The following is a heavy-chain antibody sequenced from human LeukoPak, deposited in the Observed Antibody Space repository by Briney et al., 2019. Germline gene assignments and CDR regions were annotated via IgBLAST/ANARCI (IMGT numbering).Heavy chain of an antibody. CDR1: GFSFSSYA. D-gene: IGHD3-10*01. CDR2: FSGSVGRT. J-gene: IGHJ6*02. V-gene: IGHV3-23*01. CDR3: AAGYYGSGIYYYGMDV. Sequence: GGSLRLSCAASGFSFSSYAMSWVRQAPGKGREWVSAFSGSVGRTYYADSVGGRFAISRDNSKNTLYLQMNSLSAEDTAVYYCAAGYYGSGIYYYGMDVWGQGTTVTVSS.